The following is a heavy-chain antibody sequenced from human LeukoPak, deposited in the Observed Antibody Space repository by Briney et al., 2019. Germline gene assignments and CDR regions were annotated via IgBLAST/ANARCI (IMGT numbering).Heavy chain of an antibody. CDR2: ISSSSSYI. J-gene: IGHJ4*02. V-gene: IGHV3-21*01. Sequence: GGSLRLSCTASGFTFGDYAMSWVRQAPGKGLEWVSSISSSSSYIYYADSVKGRFTISRDNAKNSLYLQMNSLRADDTAVYYCVKEAGTDWGQGTLVTVSS. CDR1: GFTFGDYA. CDR3: VKEAGTD. D-gene: IGHD1-1*01.